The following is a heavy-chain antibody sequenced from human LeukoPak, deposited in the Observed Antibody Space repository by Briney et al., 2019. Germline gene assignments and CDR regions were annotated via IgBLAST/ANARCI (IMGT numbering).Heavy chain of an antibody. V-gene: IGHV4-4*07. CDR2: IYTSGST. CDR1: GGSISSYY. CDR3: ARRPSRSSSWYY. D-gene: IGHD6-13*01. J-gene: IGHJ4*02. Sequence: SETLSLTCTVSGGSISSYYWSWIRQPAGKGLGWIGRIYTSGSTNYNPSLKSRVTMSVDTSKNQFSLKLSSVTAADTAVYYCARRPSRSSSWYYWGQGTLVTVSS.